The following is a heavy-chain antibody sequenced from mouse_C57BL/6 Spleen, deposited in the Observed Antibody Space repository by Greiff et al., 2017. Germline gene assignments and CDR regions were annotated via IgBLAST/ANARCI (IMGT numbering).Heavy chain of an antibody. V-gene: IGHV1-18*01. CDR3: ARSYGWLLGYYAMDY. D-gene: IGHD2-3*01. CDR2: INPNNGGT. CDR1: GYTFTDYN. Sequence: VQLQQSGPELVKPGASVKIPCKASGYTFTDYNMDWVKQSHGKSLEWIGDINPNNGGTIYNQKFKGKATLTVDKSSSTAYMELRSLTSEDTAVYYCARSYGWLLGYYAMDYWGQGTSVTVSS. J-gene: IGHJ4*01.